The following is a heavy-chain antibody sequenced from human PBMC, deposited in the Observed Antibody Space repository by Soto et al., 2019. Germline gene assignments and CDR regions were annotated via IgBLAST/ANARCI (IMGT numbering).Heavy chain of an antibody. D-gene: IGHD2-2*01. Sequence: EVQLVESGGGLVQPGGSLRLSCAASGFTFSTHSMNWVRQAPGKGLEWISYITSSDVTMYADSVKGRFTISRDNAKNSLYLQMNSLRGEDTAEYFCVGEVGFQLIYWGQGTLVTVSS. J-gene: IGHJ4*02. CDR3: VGEVGFQLIY. CDR2: ITSSDVTM. V-gene: IGHV3-48*01. CDR1: GFTFSTHS.